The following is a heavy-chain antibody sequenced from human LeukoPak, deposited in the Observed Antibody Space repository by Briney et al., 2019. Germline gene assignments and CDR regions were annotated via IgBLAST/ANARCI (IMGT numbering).Heavy chain of an antibody. D-gene: IGHD2-2*01. CDR1: GYTFSIHH. V-gene: IGHV1-2*02. Sequence: ASVKVSCKASGYTFSIHHIQWVRQAPGQGLEWMGWINTNSGGTIYSQNFQGRITITRDPSITTVYMVLNSLTSDDTAVYYCARDFSTSCWDSWGQGTLVTVSS. CDR2: INTNSGGT. J-gene: IGHJ4*02. CDR3: ARDFSTSCWDS.